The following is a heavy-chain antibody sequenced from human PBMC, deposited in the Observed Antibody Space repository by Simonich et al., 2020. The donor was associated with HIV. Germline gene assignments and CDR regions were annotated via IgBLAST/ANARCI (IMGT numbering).Heavy chain of an antibody. CDR2: ITSDGSST. V-gene: IGHV3-74*01. D-gene: IGHD3-10*01. J-gene: IGHJ4*02. Sequence: EVQLVESGGGLVKPGGSLRLSCAASGFTFSRYTMNWIRQAPGKGLEWVSRITSDGSSTNYADSVKGRFTISRDNAKNTLFLQMNSLTAEDTAVYYCARDGYGSVSSGLFDYWGQGTLVTVSS. CDR1: GFTFSRYT. CDR3: ARDGYGSVSSGLFDY.